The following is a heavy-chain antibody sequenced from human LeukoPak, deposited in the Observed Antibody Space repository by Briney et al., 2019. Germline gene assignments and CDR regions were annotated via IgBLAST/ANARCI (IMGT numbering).Heavy chain of an antibody. CDR1: GGTFSSYA. CDR2: IIPIFGTA. J-gene: IGHJ3*01. V-gene: IGHV1-69*13. CDR3: ARTLPTYCSGGSCYLDFQH. Sequence: SVKVSCKASGGTFSSYAISWVRQAPGQGLEWMGGIIPIFGTANYAQKFQGRVTITADESTSTAYMELSSLRSEDTAVYYCARTLPTYCSGGSCYLDFQHWGQGTMVTVSS. D-gene: IGHD2-15*01.